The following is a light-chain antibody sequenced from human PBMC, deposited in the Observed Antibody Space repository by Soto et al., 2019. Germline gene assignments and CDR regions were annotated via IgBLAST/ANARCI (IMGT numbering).Light chain of an antibody. CDR3: SSYTSSSTLGV. CDR1: SSDVGGYNY. V-gene: IGLV2-14*01. Sequence: QSVLTQPASVSGSPGQSITISCTGTSSDVGGYNYVSWYQQHPGKAPKLMIYDVSNRPSGVSNRFSGSKSGNTASLTISGPQAEDGAVFYCSSYTSSSTLGVFGGGTKVTVL. CDR2: DVS. J-gene: IGLJ2*01.